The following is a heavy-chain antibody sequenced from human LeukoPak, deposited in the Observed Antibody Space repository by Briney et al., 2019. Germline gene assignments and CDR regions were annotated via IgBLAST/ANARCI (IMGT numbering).Heavy chain of an antibody. D-gene: IGHD1-26*01. CDR3: ARARVGATAKGHYFDY. V-gene: IGHV3-64*01. J-gene: IGHJ4*02. CDR1: GFTFSSYA. Sequence: SGGSLRLSCAASGFTFSSYAMHWVRQAPGKVLEYVSVISSNGGNIYYANSVKGRFTISRDNSKNTLYLQMGSLRAEDMAVYYCARARVGATAKGHYFDYWGQGTLVTVPS. CDR2: ISSNGGNI.